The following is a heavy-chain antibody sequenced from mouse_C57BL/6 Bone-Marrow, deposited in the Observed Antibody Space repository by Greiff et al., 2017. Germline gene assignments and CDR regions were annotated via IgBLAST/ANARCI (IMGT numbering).Heavy chain of an antibody. CDR2: INPSNGGT. Sequence: QVQLQQPGTELVKPGASVKLSCKASGYTFTSYWMHWVKQRPGQGLEWIGNINPSNGGTNYNEKFKSQATLTVDKSYSTAYMQLSSLTSEDAAVYYCARRRGRRAMDYGGQGTAVTVSS. V-gene: IGHV1-53*01. CDR1: GYTFTSYW. J-gene: IGHJ4*01. D-gene: IGHD1-1*01. CDR3: ARRRGRRAMDY.